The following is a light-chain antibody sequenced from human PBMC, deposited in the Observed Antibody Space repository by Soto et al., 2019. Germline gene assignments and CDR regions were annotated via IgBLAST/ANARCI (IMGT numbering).Light chain of an antibody. CDR2: DAS. J-gene: IGKJ5*01. CDR3: QHRGT. Sequence: EIVLTQSPATLSLSPGERATLSCRASQSVSNYLGWYQQKPGQAPRLLIYDASNRVTGIPARFSGSGSGTDFTLTISSLEPEDFAVYYCQHRGTFGQGTRLEIK. CDR1: QSVSNY. V-gene: IGKV3-11*01.